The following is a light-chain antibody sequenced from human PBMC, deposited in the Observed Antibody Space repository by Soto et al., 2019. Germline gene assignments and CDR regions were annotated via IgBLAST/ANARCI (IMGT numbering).Light chain of an antibody. V-gene: IGLV2-11*01. CDR1: SSDVGGYNY. CDR3: FSYTSSGTYV. Sequence: QSVLTQPRSVSGSPGQSVTISCTGTSSDVGGYNYVSWYQQHPGKAPKLMIYDVGKRPSGVPDRFSGSKSDNTASLTISGLQAEDETDYYCFSYTSSGTYVFGTGTKVTVL. J-gene: IGLJ1*01. CDR2: DVG.